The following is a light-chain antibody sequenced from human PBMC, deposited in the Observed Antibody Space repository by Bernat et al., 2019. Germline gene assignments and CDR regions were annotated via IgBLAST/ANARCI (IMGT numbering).Light chain of an antibody. CDR2: GNS. CDR3: QCYDSGLSGKL. Sequence: QSVLTQPPSVSGAPGQRVTISCTGSSSNIGAGYYVHWYQQLPGTAPKLLIYGNSNRPSGVPDRFSGSKSGTSASLAITGLQAEDEADYYCQCYDSGLSGKLFGGGTKVTVL. J-gene: IGLJ3*02. V-gene: IGLV1-40*01. CDR1: SSNIGAGYY.